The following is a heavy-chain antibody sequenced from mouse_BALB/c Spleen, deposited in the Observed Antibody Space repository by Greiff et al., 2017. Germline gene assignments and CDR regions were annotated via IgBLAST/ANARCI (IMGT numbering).Heavy chain of an antibody. Sequence: QVQLQQPGAELVKPGASVKLSCKASGYTFTSYWMHWVKQRPGQGLEWIGEINPSNGRTNYNEKFKSKATLTVDKSSSTAYMQLSSLTSEDSAVYYCASTTDYYAMDYWGQGTSVTVSS. V-gene: IGHV1S81*02. CDR2: INPSNGRT. CDR3: ASTTDYYAMDY. D-gene: IGHD1-1*01. CDR1: GYTFTSYW. J-gene: IGHJ4*01.